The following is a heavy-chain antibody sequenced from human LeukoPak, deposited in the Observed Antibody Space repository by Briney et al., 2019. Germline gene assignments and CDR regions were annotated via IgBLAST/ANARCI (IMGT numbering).Heavy chain of an antibody. J-gene: IGHJ4*02. CDR1: GYTFTDCY. D-gene: IGHD3-9*01. CDR3: AREADILTGYYKY. V-gene: IGHV1-2*02. CDR2: INPKNGGT. Sequence: ASVKVSCKASGYTFTDCYMHWVRQAPGQGLEWMGWINPKNGGTYYAQKYQGRVTMTRDTSISTAYMELSSLASDDTAAYYCAREADILTGYYKYWGQGTLVTVSS.